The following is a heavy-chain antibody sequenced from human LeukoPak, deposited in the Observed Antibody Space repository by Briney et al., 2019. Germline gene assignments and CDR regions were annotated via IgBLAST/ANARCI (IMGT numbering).Heavy chain of an antibody. CDR1: GGSISSSSHY. CDR2: IYYSGIT. D-gene: IGHD6-19*01. J-gene: IGHJ3*02. V-gene: IGHV4-39*01. Sequence: SETLSLTCTVSGGSISSSSHYWGWIRQPPGKGLEWIGSIYYSGITPYNPSLKSRVTISVDTSKNQFSLKLSSVTAADTAMYYCARLSSSGWGAFDIWGQGTMVTVSS. CDR3: ARLSSSGWGAFDI.